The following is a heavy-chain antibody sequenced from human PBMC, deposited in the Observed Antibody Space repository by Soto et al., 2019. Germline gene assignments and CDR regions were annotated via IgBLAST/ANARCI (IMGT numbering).Heavy chain of an antibody. J-gene: IGHJ4*02. V-gene: IGHV1-18*01. CDR3: ARGGTPMDY. CDR2: ISAYNGNT. Sequence: QVQLVQSGAEVKKPGASVKVSCKASGYTFTNFGISWVRQAPGQGLEWMGWISAYNGNTNYAQKFQGRVTMTTDTSTSTAYMAVRSLRFDDTAGDYFARGGTPMDYWGQGPLVTVSS. CDR1: GYTFTNFG. D-gene: IGHD3-16*01.